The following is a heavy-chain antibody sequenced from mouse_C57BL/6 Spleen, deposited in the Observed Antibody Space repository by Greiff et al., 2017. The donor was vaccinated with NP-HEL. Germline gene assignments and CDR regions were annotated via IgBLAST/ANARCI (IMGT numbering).Heavy chain of an antibody. Sequence: QVHVKQSGAELARPGASVKLSCKASGYTFTSYGISWVKQRTGQGLEWIGEIYPRSGNTYYNEKFKGKATLTADNSSSTAYMELRSLTSEDSAVYFCARWSAGVATGGAMDYWGQGTSVTVSS. CDR2: IYPRSGNT. D-gene: IGHD1-1*01. V-gene: IGHV1-81*01. CDR1: GYTFTSYG. CDR3: ARWSAGVATGGAMDY. J-gene: IGHJ4*01.